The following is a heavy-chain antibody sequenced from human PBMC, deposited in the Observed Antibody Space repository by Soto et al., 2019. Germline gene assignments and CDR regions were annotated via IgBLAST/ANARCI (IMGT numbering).Heavy chain of an antibody. CDR2: IYHSGTT. D-gene: IGHD1-26*01. J-gene: IGHJ4*02. V-gene: IGHV4-59*01. CDR1: GDSITGSY. Sequence: LETLSLTCTVSGDSITGSYWSWIRQPPGKTLEWIGYIYHSGTTTYNPSLKSRVSISVDTSKNQFSLRLTSVIAADTAVYYCARDMPYAAGSLAGCDYWGQGILVTVSS. CDR3: ARDMPYAAGSLAGCDY.